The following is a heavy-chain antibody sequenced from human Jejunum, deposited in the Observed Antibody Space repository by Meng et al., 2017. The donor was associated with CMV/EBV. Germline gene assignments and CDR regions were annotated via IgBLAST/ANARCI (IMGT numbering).Heavy chain of an antibody. CDR1: RYK. CDR3: AREAGPGIVVTTAASYFDQ. J-gene: IGHJ4*02. V-gene: IGHV3-21*01. Sequence: RYKMNWVRQAPGKGPEWVSFISGSSNYIFYAESMKGRFTISRDNAKNSLYLQMNSLRDEDTAVYYCAREAGPGIVVTTAASYFDQWGQGTLVTVSS. CDR2: ISGSSNYI. D-gene: IGHD2-2*01.